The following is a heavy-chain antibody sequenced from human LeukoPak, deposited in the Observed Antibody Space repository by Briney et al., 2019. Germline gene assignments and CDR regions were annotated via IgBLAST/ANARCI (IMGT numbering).Heavy chain of an antibody. CDR2: INHSGST. CDR3: ARVRAVATIRYNWFDP. J-gene: IGHJ5*02. V-gene: IGHV4-34*01. Sequence: SETLSLTCAVYGGSFSGYYWSWIRQPPGKGLEWIGEINHSGSTNYNPSLKSRVTISVDTSKNQFSLKLSSVTAAATAVYYCARVRAVATIRYNWFDPWGQGTLVTVSS. CDR1: GGSFSGYY. D-gene: IGHD5-12*01.